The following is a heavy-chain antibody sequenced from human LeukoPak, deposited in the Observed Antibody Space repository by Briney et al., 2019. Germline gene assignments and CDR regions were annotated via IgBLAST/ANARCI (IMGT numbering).Heavy chain of an antibody. J-gene: IGHJ4*02. Sequence: SETLSLTCTVSGASISDYYWTWIRQPPGKGLEWIGYIYYTGSTNYNPSLKSRVVISLDKSNNQFSLKLKSVTAADTAVYYCARFSTMLDFWGRGTLVTVSS. CDR2: IYYTGST. V-gene: IGHV4-59*01. D-gene: IGHD3-10*01. CDR1: GASISDYY. CDR3: ARFSTMLDF.